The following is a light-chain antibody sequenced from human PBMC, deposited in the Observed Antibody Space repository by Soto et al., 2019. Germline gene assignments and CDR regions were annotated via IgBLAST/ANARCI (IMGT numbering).Light chain of an antibody. CDR2: EVS. CDR3: SSYAGSDNYV. Sequence: QSALTQPPSASGSPGQSVTISCTGTSSDVGGYNSVSWYQHLPGKAPKLMIYEVSKRPSGVPDRFCGSKSANTASLTVSRLQAEDEADYYCSSYAGSDNYVFGTGTKLTVL. V-gene: IGLV2-8*01. J-gene: IGLJ1*01. CDR1: SSDVGGYNS.